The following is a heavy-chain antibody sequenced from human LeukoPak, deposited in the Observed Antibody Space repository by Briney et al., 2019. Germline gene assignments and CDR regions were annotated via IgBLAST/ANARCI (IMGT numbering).Heavy chain of an antibody. CDR1: GGSISSYY. CDR2: IYYSGST. D-gene: IGHD3-10*01. V-gene: IGHV4-59*08. J-gene: IGHJ6*02. CDR3: ARHLWFGGNYYGMDV. Sequence: SETLSLTCTVSGGSISSYYWSWIRQPPGKGLEWIGYIYYSGSTNYNHSLKSRVTISVDTSKNQFSLKLSSVTAADTAVYYCARHLWFGGNYYGMDVWGQGTTVTVSS.